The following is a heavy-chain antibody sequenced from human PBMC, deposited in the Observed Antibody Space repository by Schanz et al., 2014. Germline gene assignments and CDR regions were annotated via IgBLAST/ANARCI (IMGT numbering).Heavy chain of an antibody. V-gene: IGHV3-30-3*01. D-gene: IGHD6-13*01. J-gene: IGHJ4*01. CDR3: AREQIMAAAGLVDY. CDR2: ISYDGRNK. CDR1: GFTFSSYA. Sequence: VQLVESGGGLVKPGGSLRLSCAASGFTFSSYAMHWVRQAPGKGLEWVAVISYDGRNKYYADSVKGRFTISRDNAKNSLYLQMNSLRAEDTAVYYCAREQIMAAAGLVDYWGHGTLVTVSS.